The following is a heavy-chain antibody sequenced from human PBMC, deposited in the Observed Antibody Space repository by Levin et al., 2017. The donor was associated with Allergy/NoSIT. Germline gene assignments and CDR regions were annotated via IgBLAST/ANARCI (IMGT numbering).Heavy chain of an antibody. CDR2: LYPGDSHT. CDR3: ARGDYYFDY. V-gene: IGHV5-51*01. CDR1: GYRFTTYW. D-gene: IGHD3-10*01. J-gene: IGHJ4*02. Sequence: GESLKISCEISGYRFTTYWIGWVRQLPGKGLEWMGILYPGDSHTRYSPSFQGQVTISADKSINTAYLQWSSLKASDTAVYYCARGDYYFDYWGQGTLVTVSS.